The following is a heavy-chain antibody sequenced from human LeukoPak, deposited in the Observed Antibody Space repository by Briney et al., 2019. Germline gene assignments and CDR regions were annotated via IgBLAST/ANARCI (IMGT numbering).Heavy chain of an antibody. CDR2: INPNSGGT. CDR3: ARNYDSSGYHPP. Sequence: ASVKVSCKASGYTFTGYYMHWVRQAPGQGLEWMGWINPNSGGTNYAQKFQGRVTMTRDTSISTAYMELSRLRSDDTAVYYCARNYDSSGYHPPWGQGTLVTVSS. V-gene: IGHV1-2*02. J-gene: IGHJ5*02. CDR1: GYTFTGYY. D-gene: IGHD3-22*01.